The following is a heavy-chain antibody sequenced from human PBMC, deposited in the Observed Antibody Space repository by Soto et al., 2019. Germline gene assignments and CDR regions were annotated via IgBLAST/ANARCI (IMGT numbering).Heavy chain of an antibody. D-gene: IGHD3-16*02. J-gene: IGHJ4*02. CDR3: AKDSGPLMITFGGVIVSLPSDY. CDR2: ISYDGSNK. Sequence: GGSLRLSCAASGFTFSSYGMHWVRQAPGKGLEWVAVISYDGSNKYYADSVKGRFTISRDNSKNTLYLQMNSLRAEDTAVYYCAKDSGPLMITFGGVIVSLPSDYWGQGTLVTVSS. CDR1: GFTFSSYG. V-gene: IGHV3-30*18.